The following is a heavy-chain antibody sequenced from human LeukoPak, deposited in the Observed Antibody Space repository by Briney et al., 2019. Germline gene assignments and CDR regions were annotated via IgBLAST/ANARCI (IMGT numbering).Heavy chain of an antibody. CDR2: ISWNSGSI. CDR1: GFTFDDYA. V-gene: IGHV3-9*01. D-gene: IGHD6-6*01. J-gene: IGHJ4*02. CDR3: ARFTAARPVY. Sequence: GGSLRLSCAASGFTFDDYAMHWVRQAPGKGLEWVSGISWNSGSIGYADSVKGRFTISRDNAKNTLYLQMNSLRAEDTAVYYCARFTAARPVYWGQGALVTVSS.